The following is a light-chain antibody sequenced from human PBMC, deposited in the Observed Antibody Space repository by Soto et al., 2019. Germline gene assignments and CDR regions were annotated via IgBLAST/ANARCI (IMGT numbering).Light chain of an antibody. Sequence: QSALTQPASVSGSPGQSITISCTGTSSDVGGYNHVSWYQQHPGKAPKLIIYEVRNRPSGVSNRLSGSKSGNTASLTISGLQADDEADYYGGSYTSSSMRVFGGGTKLTVL. CDR2: EVR. V-gene: IGLV2-14*01. CDR1: SSDVGGYNH. J-gene: IGLJ3*02. CDR3: GSYTSSSMRV.